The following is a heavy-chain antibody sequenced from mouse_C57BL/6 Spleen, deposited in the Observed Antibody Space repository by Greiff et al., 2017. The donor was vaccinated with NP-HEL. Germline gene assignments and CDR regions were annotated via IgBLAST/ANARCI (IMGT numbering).Heavy chain of an antibody. J-gene: IGHJ2*01. CDR1: GYTFTSYW. CDR2: IHPNSGST. D-gene: IGHD1-1*01. V-gene: IGHV1-64*01. Sequence: QVQLKQPGAELVKPGASVKLSCKASGYTFTSYWMHWVKQRPGQGLEWIGMIHPNSGSTNYNEKFKSKATLTVDKSSSTAYMQLSSLTSEDSAVYYCARRSITTVVVDYWGQGTTLTVSS. CDR3: ARRSITTVVVDY.